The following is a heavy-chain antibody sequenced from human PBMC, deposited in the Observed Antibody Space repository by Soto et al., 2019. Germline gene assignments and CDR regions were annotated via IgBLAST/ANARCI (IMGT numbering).Heavy chain of an antibody. CDR3: ARLSREFWSGYYYGMDV. J-gene: IGHJ6*02. D-gene: IGHD3-3*01. Sequence: PGESLKISCKGSGYSFTSYWISWVRQMPGKGLEWMGRIDPSDSYTNYSPSFQGHVTISADKSISTAYLQWSSLKSSDTAMYYCARLSREFWSGYYYGMDVWGQGTTVTVSS. V-gene: IGHV5-10-1*01. CDR2: IDPSDSYT. CDR1: GYSFTSYW.